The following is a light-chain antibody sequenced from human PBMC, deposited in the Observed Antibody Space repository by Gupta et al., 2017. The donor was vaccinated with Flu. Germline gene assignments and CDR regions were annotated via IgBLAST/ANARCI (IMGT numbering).Light chain of an antibody. CDR1: SSAIGGDNY. Sequence: ITICVTGTSSAIGGDNYVSVDQQHPGKATKLIIYEVSDRPAAVSNRFSGYKSGNTASLTISGRQAEDVAEYYCNSYTTSSTWVFGGGTRLTVL. J-gene: IGLJ3*02. CDR3: NSYTTSSTWV. CDR2: EVS. V-gene: IGLV2-14*01.